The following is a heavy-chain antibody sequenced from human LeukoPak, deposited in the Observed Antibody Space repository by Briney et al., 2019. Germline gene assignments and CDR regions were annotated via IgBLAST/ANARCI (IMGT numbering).Heavy chain of an antibody. Sequence: SETLSLTCAVSGYSISSGYYWGWIRQPPGKGLEWIGSIYHTGSTYYNPSLQSRVTISLDSPKNQFSLKWTSVTATDTAVYYCASGGTAVVMALTYYFDTWGQGTPVTVSS. D-gene: IGHD3-22*01. CDR2: IYHTGST. CDR1: GYSISSGYY. J-gene: IGHJ4*02. V-gene: IGHV4-38-2*01. CDR3: ASGGTAVVMALTYYFDT.